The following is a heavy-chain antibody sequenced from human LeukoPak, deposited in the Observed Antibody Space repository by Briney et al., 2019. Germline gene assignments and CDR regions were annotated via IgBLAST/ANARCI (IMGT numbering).Heavy chain of an antibody. CDR3: ARGPARPKAAAGTREYFDY. Sequence: SETLSLTCAVSGESISSSPYSWGWLRQPPGKGLEWIGTMYLGGNTFYNPSLKSRVTISGDTSKNQFSLKLSSVTAADTAVYYCARGPARPKAAAGTREYFDYWGQGTLVTVSS. CDR2: MYLGGNT. V-gene: IGHV4-39*01. J-gene: IGHJ4*02. CDR1: GESISSSPYS. D-gene: IGHD6-13*01.